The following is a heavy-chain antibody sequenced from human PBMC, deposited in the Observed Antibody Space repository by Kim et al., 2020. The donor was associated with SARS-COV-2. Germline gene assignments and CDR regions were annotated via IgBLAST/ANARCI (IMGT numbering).Heavy chain of an antibody. V-gene: IGHV3-73*01. CDR2: IRSKANSYAK. Sequence: GGSLRLSCAASGFTFSDSPMHWVRQASGKGLEWVGGIRSKANSYAKAYAATVRGRFIISRDDSKNTPYLQMNSLKTEDTAVYYCTRVPGTPFSFWYAFD. D-gene: IGHD1-1*01. CDR3: TRVPGTPFSFWYAFD. CDR1: GFTFSDSP. J-gene: IGHJ3*02.